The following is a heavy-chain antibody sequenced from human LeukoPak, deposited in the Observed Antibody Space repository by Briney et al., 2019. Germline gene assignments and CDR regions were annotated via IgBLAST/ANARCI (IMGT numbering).Heavy chain of an antibody. Sequence: PGGTLRLSCAASGFTFSSYVMTWVRRAPGKGLEWVSAISGSGGSTNYADSVKGRFTISRDNSKNTLYLQMNSLRAEDTAVYYCAKEAGYKTYYFDYWGQGTLVTVSS. CDR1: GFTFSSYV. D-gene: IGHD5-24*01. V-gene: IGHV3-23*01. J-gene: IGHJ4*02. CDR3: AKEAGYKTYYFDY. CDR2: ISGSGGST.